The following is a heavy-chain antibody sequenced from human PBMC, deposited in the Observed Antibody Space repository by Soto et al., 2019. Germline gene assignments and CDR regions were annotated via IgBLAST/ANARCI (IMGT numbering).Heavy chain of an antibody. V-gene: IGHV1-69*12. J-gene: IGHJ2*01. D-gene: IGHD6-13*01. CDR2: IIPIFGTA. CDR1: GGTFSSYA. CDR3: SSRAAAGSYWYFDL. Sequence: QVQLVQSGAEVKKPGSSVKVSCKASGGTFSSYAISWVRQAPGQGLEWMGGIIPIFGTANYAQKFQGRVTVPADESTSTGYMEMSSPRSEDTAVYYCSSRAAAGSYWYFDLGGRGPLVTVSS.